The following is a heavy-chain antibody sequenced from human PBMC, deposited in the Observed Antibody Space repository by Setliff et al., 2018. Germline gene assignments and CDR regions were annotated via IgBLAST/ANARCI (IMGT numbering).Heavy chain of an antibody. V-gene: IGHV1-24*01. CDR3: ATLAFTYYYDSSGYYPHDY. CDR1: GYTLTELS. J-gene: IGHJ4*02. Sequence: ASVKVSCKVSGYTLTELSMHWVRQAPGKGLEWMGGFDPEDGETIYAQKFQGRVTMTEDTSTDTAYMELSSLRSEDTAVYYCATLAFTYYYDSSGYYPHDYWSQGTLVTVSS. D-gene: IGHD3-22*01. CDR2: FDPEDGET.